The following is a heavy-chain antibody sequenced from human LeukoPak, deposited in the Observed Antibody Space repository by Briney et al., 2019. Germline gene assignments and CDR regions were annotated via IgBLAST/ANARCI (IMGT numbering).Heavy chain of an antibody. Sequence: SVKVSCKACGGTISSYTISWVLQAPGQGLERMERIIAILGIANYAQKFQGRVTITADKSTSTAYMELSSLRSEDTAVYYCASFHGSGSCYLPVGYYYMDVWGKGTTVTVSS. CDR3: ASFHGSGSCYLPVGYYYMDV. CDR1: GGTISSYT. V-gene: IGHV1-69*02. J-gene: IGHJ6*03. D-gene: IGHD3-10*01. CDR2: IIAILGIA.